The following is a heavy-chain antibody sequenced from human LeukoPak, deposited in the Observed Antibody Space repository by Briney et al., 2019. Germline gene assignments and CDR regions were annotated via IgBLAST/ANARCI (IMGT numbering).Heavy chain of an antibody. CDR1: GDSINDNH. CDR3: AKAGPSGNYKYYLDF. CDR2: IYYSGST. V-gene: IGHV4-59*08. J-gene: IGHJ4*02. Sequence: SETLSLTCTVSGDSINDNHWSWIRQPPGKRLEWIGYIYYSGSTNYNPSLQSRVTISVDRSKNQFSLKLSSVTAADTAIYYCAKAGPSGNYKYYLDFWGQGTLVTVSS. D-gene: IGHD3-3*01.